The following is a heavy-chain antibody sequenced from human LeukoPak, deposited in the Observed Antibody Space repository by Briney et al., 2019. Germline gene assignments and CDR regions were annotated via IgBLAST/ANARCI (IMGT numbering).Heavy chain of an antibody. CDR3: ARGGSSSSRFYYYYMDV. CDR1: GFTFSSYD. J-gene: IGHJ6*03. Sequence: GGSLRLSCAASGFTFSSYDMHWVRQATGKGLEWVSAIGTAGDTYYPGSVKGRFTISRENAKNSLYLQMNSLRAGDTAVYYCARGGSSSSRFYYYYMDVWGKGTTVTVSS. CDR2: IGTAGDT. D-gene: IGHD6-6*01. V-gene: IGHV3-13*01.